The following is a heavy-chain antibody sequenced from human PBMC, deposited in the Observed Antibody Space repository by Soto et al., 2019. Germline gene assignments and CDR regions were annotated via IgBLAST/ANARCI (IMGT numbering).Heavy chain of an antibody. J-gene: IGHJ4*02. V-gene: IGHV4-31*03. Sequence: TLSLTCTVSGGSISSGGYYWSWIRQHPGKGLEWIGYIYYSGSTYYNPSLKSRVTISVDTSKNQFSLKLSSVTAADTAVYYCAREMYYYDSSGYFFRFFDYWGQGTLVTVSS. CDR1: GGSISSGGYY. CDR2: IYYSGST. D-gene: IGHD3-22*01. CDR3: AREMYYYDSSGYFFRFFDY.